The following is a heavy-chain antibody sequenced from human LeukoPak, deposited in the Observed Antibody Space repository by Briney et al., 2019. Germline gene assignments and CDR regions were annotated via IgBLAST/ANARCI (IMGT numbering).Heavy chain of an antibody. CDR3: ARVGCSSTSCYFFDRAYYYGMDV. V-gene: IGHV1-2*02. D-gene: IGHD2-2*01. CDR2: INPNSGGT. J-gene: IGHJ6*02. Sequence: PGASVKVSCKASGYTFTGYYMHWVRQAPGQGLEWMGWINPNSGGTNYAQKFQGRVTMTRDTSISTAYMELRSLRSDDTAVYYCARVGCSSTSCYFFDRAYYYGMDVWGQGTTVTVSS. CDR1: GYTFTGYY.